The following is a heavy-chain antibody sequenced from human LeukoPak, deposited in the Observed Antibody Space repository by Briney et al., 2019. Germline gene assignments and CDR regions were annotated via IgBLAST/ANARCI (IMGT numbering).Heavy chain of an antibody. J-gene: IGHJ4*02. CDR3: ARRVSGSYYSPIHYFDY. V-gene: IGHV4-39*01. Sequence: SETLSLTCTVSGGSISSSSYYWGWIRQPPGKGLEWIGSIYYSGSTYYNPSLKSRATISVDTSKNQFSLKLSSVTAADTAVYYCARRVSGSYYSPIHYFDYWGQGTLVTVSS. CDR2: IYYSGST. CDR1: GGSISSSSYY. D-gene: IGHD1-26*01.